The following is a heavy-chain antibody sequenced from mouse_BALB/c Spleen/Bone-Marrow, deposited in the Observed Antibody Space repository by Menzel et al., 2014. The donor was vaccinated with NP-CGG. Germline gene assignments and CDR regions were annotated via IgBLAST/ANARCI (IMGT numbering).Heavy chain of an antibody. J-gene: IGHJ3*01. Sequence: EVQRVESGGDLVKPGGSLKLSCAASGISFSTYGMSWVRQTPDKRLGWVATISSGDSYTYYPDSVKGRFTISRDNAKNTLYLQMSSLKSEDTAMYYCAFITTVAYWGQGTLVTVSA. CDR2: ISSGDSYT. CDR3: AFITTVAY. CDR1: GISFSTYG. D-gene: IGHD1-1*01. V-gene: IGHV5-6*01.